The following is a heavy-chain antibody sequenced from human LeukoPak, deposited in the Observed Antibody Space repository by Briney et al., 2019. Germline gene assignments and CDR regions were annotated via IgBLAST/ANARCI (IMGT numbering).Heavy chain of an antibody. J-gene: IGHJ4*02. CDR3: ARGAEAETSPLDF. CDR2: INPKSGGT. CDR1: GYTFTSYG. Sequence: GASVKVSCKASGYTFTSYGISWVRQAPGQGLEWMGWINPKSGGTDYAQQFQGRVTMTRDTSSSTDYLEVRSLRSDDTAVYYCARGAEAETSPLDFWGQGTPVTVSS. V-gene: IGHV1-2*02. D-gene: IGHD6-13*01.